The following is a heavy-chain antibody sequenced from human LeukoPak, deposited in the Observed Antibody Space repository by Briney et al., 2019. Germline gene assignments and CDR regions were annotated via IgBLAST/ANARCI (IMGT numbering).Heavy chain of an antibody. J-gene: IGHJ4*02. D-gene: IGHD2-21*02. Sequence: AGGSLRLSCAASGFTFCRYWMHWVRRAPGKGLVWVSRINSDGSSTSYADSVKGRFTISRDNAKNTLYLQRNSLRAVYTAVYYCAREADLPFYYWGQRTLVTVSS. CDR2: INSDGSST. CDR3: AREADLPFYY. CDR1: GFTFCRYW. V-gene: IGHV3-74*01.